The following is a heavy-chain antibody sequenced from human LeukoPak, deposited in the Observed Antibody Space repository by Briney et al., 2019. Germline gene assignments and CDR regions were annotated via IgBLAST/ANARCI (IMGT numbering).Heavy chain of an antibody. J-gene: IGHJ3*02. Sequence: PGGSLRLSCAASGFTVSNNYMSWVRQAPGKGLEWVSVIYSGGSTYYADSVKGRFTISRDNSKNSLYLQMNSLRAEDTAVYYCARPFIVDPDAFDIWGQGTMVTVSS. CDR3: ARPFIVDPDAFDI. CDR2: IYSGGST. D-gene: IGHD2-15*01. V-gene: IGHV3-66*04. CDR1: GFTVSNNY.